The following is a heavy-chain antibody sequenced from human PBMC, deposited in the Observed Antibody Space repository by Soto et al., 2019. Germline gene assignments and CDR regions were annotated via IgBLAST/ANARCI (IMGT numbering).Heavy chain of an antibody. J-gene: IGHJ4*02. Sequence: QVQLQESGPGLVKPSETLSLTCTVSGGSVSSGSYFWSWIRQPPGKGLEWIGNIYYSGTTNHKPSLQRRVTISVDTSKNQFFLELSSVTAADTAVYYCARDSPGYYPYFDYGGQGTLVTVSS. D-gene: IGHD3-22*01. V-gene: IGHV4-61*01. CDR3: ARDSPGYYPYFDY. CDR1: GGSVSSGSYF. CDR2: IYYSGTT.